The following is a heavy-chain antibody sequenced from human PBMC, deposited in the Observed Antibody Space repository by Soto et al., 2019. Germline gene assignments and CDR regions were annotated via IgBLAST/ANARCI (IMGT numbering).Heavy chain of an antibody. Sequence: GGSLRLSCAASGFTFSSYEMNWVRQAPGKGLEWVSYISSSGSTIYYADSVKGRFTISRDNAKNSLYLQMNSLRAEDTAVYYCARAPLPYDILTGYQEDYWGQGTLVTVSS. CDR2: ISSSGSTI. J-gene: IGHJ4*02. D-gene: IGHD3-9*01. CDR1: GFTFSSYE. V-gene: IGHV3-48*03. CDR3: ARAPLPYDILTGYQEDY.